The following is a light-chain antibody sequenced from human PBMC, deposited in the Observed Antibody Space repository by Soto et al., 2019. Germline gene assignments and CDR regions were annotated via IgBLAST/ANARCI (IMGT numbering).Light chain of an antibody. CDR2: DVT. CDR1: SSDVGGYNS. J-gene: IGLJ1*01. Sequence: QSVLTQPASVSGSPGQSITISRTGTSSDVGGYNSVSWYRQDPGKAPKLMIYDVTNRPSGVSNRFSGSKSGNTASLTISGLQAEDEADYSCRSFTSSITYVFGTGTKVTVL. CDR3: RSFTSSITYV. V-gene: IGLV2-14*01.